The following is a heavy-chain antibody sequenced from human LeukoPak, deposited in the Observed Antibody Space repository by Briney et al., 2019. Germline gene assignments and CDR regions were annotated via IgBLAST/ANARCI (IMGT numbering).Heavy chain of an antibody. CDR1: GYTFTSYG. CDR2: ISAYNGNT. Sequence: ASVKVSCKASGYTFTSYGTSWVRQAPGQGLEWMGWISAYNGNTNYSQKFQGRVTMTRNTSISTAYMELSSLRSEDTAVYYCARGVGANWFDPWGQGTLVTVSS. J-gene: IGHJ5*02. CDR3: ARGVGANWFDP. V-gene: IGHV1-18*01. D-gene: IGHD1-26*01.